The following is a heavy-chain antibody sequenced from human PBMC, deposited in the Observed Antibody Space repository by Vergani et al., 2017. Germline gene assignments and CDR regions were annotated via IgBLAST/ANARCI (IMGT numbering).Heavy chain of an antibody. V-gene: IGHV4-59*01. D-gene: IGHD1-1*01. CDR1: GGSISSYY. CDR3: ARVVQLERLPITYYYYYMDV. CDR2: IYYSGST. J-gene: IGHJ6*03. Sequence: QVQLQASGPGLVKPSETLSLTCTVSGGSISSYYWSWIRQPPGKGLEWIGYIYYSGSTNYNPSLKSRVTISVDTSKNQFSLKLSSVTAADTAVYYCARVVQLERLPITYYYYYMDVWGKGTTVTVSS.